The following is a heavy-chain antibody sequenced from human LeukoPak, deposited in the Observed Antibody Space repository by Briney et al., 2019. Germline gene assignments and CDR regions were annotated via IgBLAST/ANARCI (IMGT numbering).Heavy chain of an antibody. CDR1: GGSISSYY. V-gene: IGHV4-59*01. CDR3: ARDGMVRGVPFDP. Sequence: SETLSLTCTVSGGSISSYYWSWIRQPPGEGLEWIGYIYYSGSTNYNPSLKSRVTISVDTSKNQFSLKLSSVTAADTAVYYCARDGMVRGVPFDPWGQGTLVTVSS. CDR2: IYYSGST. D-gene: IGHD3-10*01. J-gene: IGHJ5*02.